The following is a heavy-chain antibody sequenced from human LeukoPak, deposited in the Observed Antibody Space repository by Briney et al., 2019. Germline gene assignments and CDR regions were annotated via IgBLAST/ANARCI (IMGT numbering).Heavy chain of an antibody. Sequence: SETLSLTCTVSGGSISSYYWSWIRQPPGKGLEWIGYIYYGGSTNYNPSLKSRVTISVDTSKNQFSLKLSSVTAADTAVYYCVSATDLGYCSGGSCYSIDYWGQGTLVTVSS. J-gene: IGHJ4*02. CDR2: IYYGGST. V-gene: IGHV4-59*08. CDR3: VSATDLGYCSGGSCYSIDY. D-gene: IGHD2-15*01. CDR1: GGSISSYY.